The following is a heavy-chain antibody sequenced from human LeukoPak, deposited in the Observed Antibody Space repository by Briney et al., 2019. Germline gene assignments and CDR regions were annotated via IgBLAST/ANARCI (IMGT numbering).Heavy chain of an antibody. D-gene: IGHD3-10*01. CDR1: GFTFSSHW. J-gene: IGHJ4*02. CDR2: INQDGSEK. CDR3: ARSNREFASGSGDY. Sequence: GGSLRLSCAASGFTFSSHWMSWVRRAPGKGLEWVANINQDGSEKYYVDSVKGRFSISRDNAKSSLYLQMNSLRAEDTAVYYCARSNREFASGSGDYWGQGALVTVSS. V-gene: IGHV3-7*05.